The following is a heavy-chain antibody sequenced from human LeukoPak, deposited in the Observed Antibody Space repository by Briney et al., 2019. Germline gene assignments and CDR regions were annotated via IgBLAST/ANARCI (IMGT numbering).Heavy chain of an antibody. V-gene: IGHV3-23*05. J-gene: IGHJ4*02. CDR2: FKTKYHQV. CDR3: ARSVPDYTRFDY. D-gene: IGHD4-11*01. CDR1: GFTFSRYA. Sequence: PGGSLRLSCAASGFTFSRYAMKWVRQDPGKGLEWVSTFKTKYHQVYYAESVRGRFTISTDNSRNTVFLQMNSLRADDTALYYCARSVPDYTRFDYWGQGALVTVSS.